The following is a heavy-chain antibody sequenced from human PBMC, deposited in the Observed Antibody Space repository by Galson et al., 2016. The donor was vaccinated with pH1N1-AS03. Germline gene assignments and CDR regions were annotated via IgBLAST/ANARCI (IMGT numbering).Heavy chain of an antibody. J-gene: IGHJ6*04. CDR3: AKVGIEISSGWYGRFDF. CDR1: GYSFISYA. CDR2: LNTGTGDT. V-gene: IGHV1-3*04. D-gene: IGHD6-19*01. Sequence: SVKVSCKASGYSFISYAIHWVRQAPGQRPEWMGWLNTGTGDTIYSQKFQDRVTITRDTSASTAYMELSRLRSEDTAVYYCAKVGIEISSGWYGRFDFWGKGTTVTVSS.